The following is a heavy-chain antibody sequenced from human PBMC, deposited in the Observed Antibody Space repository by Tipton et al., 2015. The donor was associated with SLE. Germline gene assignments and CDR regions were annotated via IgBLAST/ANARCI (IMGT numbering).Heavy chain of an antibody. CDR3: ARLYYYGSS. CDR2: INHSGST. D-gene: IGHD3-10*01. Sequence: TLSLTCAVYGGSFSGYYWSWIRQPPGKGLEWSGEINHSGSTNYNPSLKSRVTISVDTSKNQFSLKLSSVTAADTAVYYCARLYYYGSSWGQGTLVTVSS. J-gene: IGHJ4*02. V-gene: IGHV4-34*01. CDR1: GGSFSGYY.